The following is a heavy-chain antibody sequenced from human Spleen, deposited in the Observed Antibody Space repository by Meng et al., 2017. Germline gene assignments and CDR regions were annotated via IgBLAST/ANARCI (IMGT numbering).Heavy chain of an antibody. CDR3: ARRQVPPSMPDL. V-gene: IGHV3-30*03. CDR1: GFTFSSYW. Sequence: GGSLRLSCAASGFTFSSYWMSWVRQAPGKGLEWVAVTSHDEKYKYYADSVKGRFTISRDNSNNILYLQMNGLRPEDTAVYYCARRQVPPSMPDLWGQGTLVTVSS. D-gene: IGHD2-2*01. J-gene: IGHJ5*02. CDR2: TSHDEKYK.